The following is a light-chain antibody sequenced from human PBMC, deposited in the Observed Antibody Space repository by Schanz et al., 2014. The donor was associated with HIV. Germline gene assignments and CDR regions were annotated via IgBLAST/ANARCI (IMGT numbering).Light chain of an antibody. CDR3: SSSSTNTCV. CDR2: DVN. V-gene: IGLV2-14*03. J-gene: IGLJ3*02. CDR1: SSDIGIYNY. Sequence: QSVLTQPASVSGSPGQSITISCTGTSSDIGIYNYVSWYQQHPGKVPKLMIYDVNNRPSGVSNRFSGSKSGNTASLTISGLQAEDEAEYYCSSSSTNTCVFGGGTKVTVL.